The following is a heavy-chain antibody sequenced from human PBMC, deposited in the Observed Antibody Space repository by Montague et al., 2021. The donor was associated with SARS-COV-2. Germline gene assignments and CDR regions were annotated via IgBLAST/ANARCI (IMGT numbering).Heavy chain of an antibody. D-gene: IGHD3-10*01. CDR2: IHPGGST. CDR3: ARLGDGVVPSPILGVGPYYSYGDMDX. J-gene: IGHJ6*03. Sequence: SETLSLTCAVRGGSFSTYSWNWIRQPPGKGLEWIGEIHPGGSTNYNPSLRRRVTLSADTSKNQFSLKLTSVAAADTAVSYCARLGDGVVPSPILGVGPYYSYGDMDXWGKGTTVTVSS. V-gene: IGHV4-34*01. CDR1: GGSFSTYS.